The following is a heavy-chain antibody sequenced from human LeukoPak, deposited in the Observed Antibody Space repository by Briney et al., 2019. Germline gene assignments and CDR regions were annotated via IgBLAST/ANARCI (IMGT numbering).Heavy chain of an antibody. CDR1: GCTFSSYS. CDR3: AKEEGSWYYFDY. J-gene: IGHJ4*02. Sequence: GGSLRLSCAASGCTFSSYSMHWVRQAPGKGVEGVSAISGSGGSTYYADSVKGRFTISRDNSKNTLYLQMNSLRAEDTAVYYCAKEEGSWYYFDYWGQGTLVTVSS. V-gene: IGHV3-23*01. D-gene: IGHD6-13*01. CDR2: ISGSGGST.